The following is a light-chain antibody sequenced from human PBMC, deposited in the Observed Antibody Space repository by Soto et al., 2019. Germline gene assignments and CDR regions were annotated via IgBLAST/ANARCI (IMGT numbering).Light chain of an antibody. Sequence: DIQMTQSPSTLSASLGDRVTSTCRASQSISSWLAWYQQKPGKAPKLLIYDASSLESGVPSRFSGSGSGTEFTLTISSLQPDDFATYYCQQYNSYSWTFGQGTKVDIK. CDR3: QQYNSYSWT. J-gene: IGKJ1*01. V-gene: IGKV1-5*01. CDR2: DAS. CDR1: QSISSW.